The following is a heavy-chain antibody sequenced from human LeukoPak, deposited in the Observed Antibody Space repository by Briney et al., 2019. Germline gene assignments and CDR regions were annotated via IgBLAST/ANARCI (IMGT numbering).Heavy chain of an antibody. CDR2: ISAYNGNT. CDR1: GYTFTSYG. CDR3: ARGTVAGYYYFYMDV. V-gene: IGHV1-18*01. J-gene: IGHJ6*03. D-gene: IGHD4-17*01. Sequence: ASVKVSCKASGYTFTSYGISWVRQAPGQGLEWMGWISAYNGNTNYAQKLQGRVTMTTDTSTSTAYMELRSLRSDDTAVYYCARGTVAGYYYFYMDVWGKGTTVTISS.